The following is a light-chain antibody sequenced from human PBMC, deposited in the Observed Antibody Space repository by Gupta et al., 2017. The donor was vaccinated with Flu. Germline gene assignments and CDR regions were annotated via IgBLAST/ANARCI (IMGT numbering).Light chain of an antibody. V-gene: IGLV2-14*01. CDR3: RSYTTSRTHV. CDR2: EVT. CDR1: NSDVGGYNV. J-gene: IGLJ3*02. Sequence: QSALTQPASVSGSPGQSISISCTGSNSDVGGYNVVSWYQQHPGKAPKLVIDEVTKRHSGVSNLSAGNKSGNTASMTIAGHQAEDDADYYCRSYTTSRTHVFGGGTKLTVL.